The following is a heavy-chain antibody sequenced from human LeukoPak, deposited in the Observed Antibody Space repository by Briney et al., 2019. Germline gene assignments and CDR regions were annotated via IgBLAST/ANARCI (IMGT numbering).Heavy chain of an antibody. D-gene: IGHD2-15*01. V-gene: IGHV3-23*01. CDR2: INGGGGST. CDR1: GFTFSSYA. J-gene: IGHJ3*02. CDR3: AKGGVVHAFNI. Sequence: GGSLRLSCAASGFTFSSYAMSWVRQAPGKGLEWVSAINGGGGSTYYADSVKGRFTISRDNSKSTLYLQMNSLRAEDTAVYYCAKGGVVHAFNIWGQGTMVTVSS.